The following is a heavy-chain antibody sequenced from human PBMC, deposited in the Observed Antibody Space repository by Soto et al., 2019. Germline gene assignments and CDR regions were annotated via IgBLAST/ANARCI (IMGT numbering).Heavy chain of an antibody. Sequence: QVQLQESGPGLVKPSQTLSLTCTVSGGSISSGGYYWSWIRHHPGKGLEWIVHIYTSGSTYYNPSLKSRVTISADTSKKQFSLKLSSATDVDTAVYYCARVRGGYERGTWFDPWGQGTLVTVSS. CDR2: IYTSGST. D-gene: IGHD3-16*01. V-gene: IGHV4-31*03. CDR1: GGSISSGGYY. J-gene: IGHJ5*02. CDR3: ARVRGGYERGTWFDP.